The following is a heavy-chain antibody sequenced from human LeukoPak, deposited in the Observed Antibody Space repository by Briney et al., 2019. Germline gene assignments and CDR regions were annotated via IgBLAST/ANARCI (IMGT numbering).Heavy chain of an antibody. J-gene: IGHJ6*02. CDR1: GGSFSGYY. V-gene: IGHV4-34*01. Sequence: SETLSLTCAVYGGSFSGYYWSWIRQPPGKRLEWIGEINHSGSTNYNPSLKSRVTISVDTSKNQFSLKLSSVTAADTAVYYCARGPGSGWTYYYYYGMDVWGQGTTVTVSS. D-gene: IGHD6-19*01. CDR2: INHSGST. CDR3: ARGPGSGWTYYYYYGMDV.